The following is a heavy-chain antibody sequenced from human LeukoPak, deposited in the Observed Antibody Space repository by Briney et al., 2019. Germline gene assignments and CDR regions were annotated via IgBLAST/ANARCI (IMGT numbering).Heavy chain of an antibody. CDR3: ARGGGYYSDY. Sequence: ASVKVSCKASGYTFTDYYIHWVRQAPGQGLEWMGWINPKSGGTYFAQKFQGRVTMTRDTSITTAYMELSRLRSDDTAVYYCARGGGYYSDYWGQGTLVTVSS. D-gene: IGHD3-16*01. J-gene: IGHJ4*02. CDR1: GYTFTDYY. V-gene: IGHV1-2*02. CDR2: INPKSGGT.